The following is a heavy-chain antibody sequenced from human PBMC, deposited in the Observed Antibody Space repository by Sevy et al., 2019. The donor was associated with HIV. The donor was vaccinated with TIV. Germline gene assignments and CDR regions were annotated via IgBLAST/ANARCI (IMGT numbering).Heavy chain of an antibody. CDR1: GFTFGDYA. V-gene: IGHV3-49*03. Sequence: GGSLRLSCTASGFTFGDYAMSWFRQAPGKGLEWVGFIRSKAYGGTTEYAASVKGRFTISRDDSKSIAYLQMNSLKTEDTAVYYCTRKYYYGSGSYYYYYGMDVWSQGTTVTVSS. J-gene: IGHJ6*02. CDR2: IRSKAYGGTT. CDR3: TRKYYYGSGSYYYYYGMDV. D-gene: IGHD3-10*01.